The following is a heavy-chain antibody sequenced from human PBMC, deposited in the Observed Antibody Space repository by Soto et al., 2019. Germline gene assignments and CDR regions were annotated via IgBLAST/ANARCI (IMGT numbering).Heavy chain of an antibody. V-gene: IGHV1-69*01. J-gene: IGHJ4*02. Sequence: QVQLVQSGAEVKKPGSSVKVSCKASGGTFSSYAISWVRQAPGQGLEWMGGIIPIFGTANYAQKFQGRVTITADESTSTAYMELSSLRSEDTAVYYWAREPLEGSGSYSKSYDYWGQGTLVTVSS. CDR3: AREPLEGSGSYSKSYDY. D-gene: IGHD1-26*01. CDR1: GGTFSSYA. CDR2: IIPIFGTA.